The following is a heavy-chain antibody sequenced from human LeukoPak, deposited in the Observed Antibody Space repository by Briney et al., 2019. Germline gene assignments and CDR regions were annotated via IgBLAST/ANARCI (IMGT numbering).Heavy chain of an antibody. Sequence: GASVKVSCKASGGTFSSYTISWVRQAPGQGLEWMGRIIPILGIANYAQKFQDRVTITADKSTSTAYMELSSLRSEDTAVYYCARDGPQDYYGSGSYYSPLFRYYYYGMDVWGQGTTVTVSS. CDR2: IIPILGIA. CDR1: GGTFSSYT. CDR3: ARDGPQDYYGSGSYYSPLFRYYYYGMDV. J-gene: IGHJ6*02. D-gene: IGHD3-10*01. V-gene: IGHV1-69*04.